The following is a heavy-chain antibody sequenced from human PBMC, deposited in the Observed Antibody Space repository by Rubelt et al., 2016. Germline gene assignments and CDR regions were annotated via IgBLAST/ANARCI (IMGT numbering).Heavy chain of an antibody. J-gene: IGHJ4*02. CDR1: GGSFSGYY. CDR2: IHHSGST. Sequence: QVQLQQWGAGLLKPSETLSLTCAVYGGSFSGYYWSWIRQPPGKGLEWIGEIHHSGSTNYNPSLKSRVTISVDTSKNQFALKLISVTAADTAVYYCARHASGANSYYDYWGQGTLVTVSS. CDR3: ARHASGANSYYDY. V-gene: IGHV4-34*01. D-gene: IGHD4-11*01.